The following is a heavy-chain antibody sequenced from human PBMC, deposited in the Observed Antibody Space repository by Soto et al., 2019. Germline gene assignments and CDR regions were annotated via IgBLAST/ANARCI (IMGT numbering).Heavy chain of an antibody. Sequence: PSQTLSLTCAISGDSVSSNSAAWNWIRQSPSRGLEWLGRTYYRSKWYNDYAVSVKSRITINPDTSKNQFSLQLNSVIPEDTAVYYCARNYDFWSGYPEGYYFDYWGQGTLVTVSS. CDR1: GDSVSSNSAA. J-gene: IGHJ4*02. CDR3: ARNYDFWSGYPEGYYFDY. V-gene: IGHV6-1*01. CDR2: TYYRSKWYN. D-gene: IGHD3-3*01.